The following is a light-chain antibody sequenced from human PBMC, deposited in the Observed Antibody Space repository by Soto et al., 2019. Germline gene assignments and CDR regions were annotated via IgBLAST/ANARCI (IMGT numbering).Light chain of an antibody. V-gene: IGLV2-23*01. CDR3: CSYAGRSSI. CDR2: EGS. Sequence: QSVLTQPASVSGSPGQSITISCTGSSSDIGSYDLVSWFQQHPGKAPKLMIYEGSQRPSGVSNRFSGSKSGNTASLTISGLQAEDEADYYCCSYAGRSSIFGGGTKLTVL. J-gene: IGLJ2*01. CDR1: SSDIGSYDL.